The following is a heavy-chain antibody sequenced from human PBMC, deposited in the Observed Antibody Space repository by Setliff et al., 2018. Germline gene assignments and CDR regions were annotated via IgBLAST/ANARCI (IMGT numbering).Heavy chain of an antibody. CDR2: IYSSGIT. V-gene: IGHV4-59*08. CDR3: ARQPPLNWAIPFDL. Sequence: SETLSLTCNVSGASIRNFYWNWIRQSPGKGLEWIGYIYSSGITNYNPSLKSRLTMSVDTSKNQFSLHLSSMTAADTAVYYCARQPPLNWAIPFDLWGQGKRVTVSS. J-gene: IGHJ3*01. D-gene: IGHD7-27*01. CDR1: GASIRNFY.